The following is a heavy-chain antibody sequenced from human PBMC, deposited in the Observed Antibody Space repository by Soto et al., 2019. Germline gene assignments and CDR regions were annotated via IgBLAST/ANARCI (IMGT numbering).Heavy chain of an antibody. CDR2: IKPKSGGT. CDR3: ARDLAKGGGSAGFDY. V-gene: IGHV1-2*02. Sequence: QVQLVQSGAEVKKPGASVNVSCKASGYTFTVYYMHCVRQAPGQGLEWMGRIKPKSGGTMYPQELQGRVTMNWDTSISTAYRALTRLRSDDTAGYYCARDLAKGGGSAGFDYWGQGTRVTVSS. J-gene: IGHJ4*02. D-gene: IGHD1-26*01. CDR1: GYTFTVYY.